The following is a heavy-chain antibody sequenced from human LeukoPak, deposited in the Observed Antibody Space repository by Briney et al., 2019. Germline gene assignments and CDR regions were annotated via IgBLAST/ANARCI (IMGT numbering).Heavy chain of an antibody. Sequence: SETLFLTCTVSGGSISSYYWSWVRQPAGKGLEWIGRIYSNGGTNYNPSLKSRVTISVDTSKNQFSLKLSSVTAADTAVYYCGRTAGYTYGPYIDYWGQGTLLTVSS. J-gene: IGHJ4*02. CDR2: IYSNGGT. CDR1: GGSISSYY. CDR3: GRTAGYTYGPYIDY. D-gene: IGHD5-18*01. V-gene: IGHV4-4*07.